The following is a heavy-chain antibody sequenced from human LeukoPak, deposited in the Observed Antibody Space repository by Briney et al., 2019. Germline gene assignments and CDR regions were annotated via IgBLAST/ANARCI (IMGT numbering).Heavy chain of an antibody. V-gene: IGHV3-48*04. D-gene: IGHD3-10*01. CDR2: ISSSGSTI. J-gene: IGHJ4*02. CDR3: ARAAMVRGVINNFDY. Sequence: GGPLRLSCTGSGFTFSIYNMNWVRQAPGKGLEWFSYISSSGSTIYYADSVKGRFTISRDNAKNSLYLQMNSLRAEDTAVYYCARAAMVRGVINNFDYWGQGTLVTVSS. CDR1: GFTFSIYN.